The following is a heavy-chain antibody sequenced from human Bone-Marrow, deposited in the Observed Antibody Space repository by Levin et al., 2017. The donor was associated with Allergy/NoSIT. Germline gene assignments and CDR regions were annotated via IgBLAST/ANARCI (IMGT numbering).Heavy chain of an antibody. CDR1: GGSINSGGYS. D-gene: IGHD4-23*01. J-gene: IGHJ4*02. CDR3: ARGTDYGGHHFDY. CDR2: IYQSGTT. Sequence: ASETLSLTCDVSGGSINSGGYSWSWIRQPPGKGLEWIGYIYQSGTTSSNPSLNNRVTISVDRSKNQFSLKVTSVTAADTAVYFCARGTDYGGHHFDYWGQGILVTVSS. V-gene: IGHV4-30-2*01.